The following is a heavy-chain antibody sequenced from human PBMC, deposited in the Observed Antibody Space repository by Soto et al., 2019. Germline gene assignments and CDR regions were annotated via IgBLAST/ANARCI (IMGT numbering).Heavy chain of an antibody. Sequence: SETLSLTCTVSGGSISSYYWSWIRQPPGKGLEWIGYIYYSGSTNYNPSLKSRVTISVDTSKNQFSLKLSYVTAADTAVYYCARGSVCSLFGYSGYDCYMDVWGKGTTVTVSS. CDR3: ARGSVCSLFGYSGYDCYMDV. J-gene: IGHJ6*03. V-gene: IGHV4-59*01. D-gene: IGHD5-12*01. CDR1: GGSISSYY. CDR2: IYYSGST.